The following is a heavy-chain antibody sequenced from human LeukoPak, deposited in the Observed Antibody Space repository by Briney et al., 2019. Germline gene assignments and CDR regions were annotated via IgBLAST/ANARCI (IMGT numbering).Heavy chain of an antibody. CDR1: GFTFRSYW. V-gene: IGHV3-7*01. CDR3: ARAGPGDYGDYEPHDAFDI. D-gene: IGHD4-17*01. Sequence: GGSLRLSCAASGFTFRSYWMTWVRQYPGKGLEWVANIKQDGSETYYADSVKGRFTISRDNAKRSLYLQMSSLRAEDTAVYYCARAGPGDYGDYEPHDAFDIWGQGTMVTVSS. CDR2: IKQDGSET. J-gene: IGHJ3*02.